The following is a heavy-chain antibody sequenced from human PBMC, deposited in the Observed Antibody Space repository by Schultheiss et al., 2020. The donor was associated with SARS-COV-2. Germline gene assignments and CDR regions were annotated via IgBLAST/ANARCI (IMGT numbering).Heavy chain of an antibody. V-gene: IGHV3-66*01. CDR3: ARDLWFGESYFDY. D-gene: IGHD3-10*01. CDR2: IYSGGST. J-gene: IGHJ4*02. CDR1: GFTFSNAW. Sequence: GESLKISCAASGFTFSNAWMSWVRQAPGKGLEWVSVIYSGGSTYYADSVKGRFTISRDNSKNTLYLQMNSLRAEDTAVYYCARDLWFGESYFDYWGQGTLVTVSS.